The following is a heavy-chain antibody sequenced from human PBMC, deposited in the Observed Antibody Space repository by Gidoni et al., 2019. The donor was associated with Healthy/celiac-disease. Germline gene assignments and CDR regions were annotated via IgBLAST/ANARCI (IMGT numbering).Heavy chain of an antibody. D-gene: IGHD2-2*01. CDR3: ARERQDIVVVPAASGGIFDY. Sequence: QVQLVESGGGVVQPGRSLRLSCAASGFTFRSYGMHWVRQAPGKGLEWVAVIWYDGSNKYYADSVKGRFTISRDNSKNTLYLQMNSLRAEDTAVYYCARERQDIVVVPAASGGIFDYWGQGTLVTVSS. CDR1: GFTFRSYG. V-gene: IGHV3-33*01. CDR2: IWYDGSNK. J-gene: IGHJ4*02.